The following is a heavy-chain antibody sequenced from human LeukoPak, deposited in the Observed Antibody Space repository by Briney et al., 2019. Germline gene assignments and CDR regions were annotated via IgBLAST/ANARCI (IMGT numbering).Heavy chain of an antibody. Sequence: SETLSLTCNVSGGSISSYYWSWIRQPAGKGLQWIGRIYTSGSTNYNPSLKSRVTMSVDTSKNQFSLKLSSVTAADTAVYYCARDKYYYDSSGYGFDIWGQGTMVTVPS. CDR1: GGSISSYY. CDR2: IYTSGST. D-gene: IGHD3-22*01. CDR3: ARDKYYYDSSGYGFDI. J-gene: IGHJ3*02. V-gene: IGHV4-4*07.